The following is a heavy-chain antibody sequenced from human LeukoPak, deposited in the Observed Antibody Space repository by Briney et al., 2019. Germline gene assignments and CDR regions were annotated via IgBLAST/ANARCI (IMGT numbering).Heavy chain of an antibody. CDR1: GFTFGSYA. CDR3: ARAFRIVVGWFDP. Sequence: GRSLRLSCAASGFTFGSYAMHWVRQAPGKGLEWVAVISYDGSNKYYADSVKGRFTISRDNSKNTLYLQMNSLRAEDTAVYYCARAFRIVVGWFDPWGQGTLVTVSS. V-gene: IGHV3-30-3*01. CDR2: ISYDGSNK. D-gene: IGHD2-21*01. J-gene: IGHJ5*02.